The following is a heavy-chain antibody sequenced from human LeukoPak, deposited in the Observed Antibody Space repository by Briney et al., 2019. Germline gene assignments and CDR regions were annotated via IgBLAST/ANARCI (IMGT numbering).Heavy chain of an antibody. J-gene: IGHJ4*02. Sequence: GGSLRLSCAASGFTFSSYGMHWVRPAPGKGLEWVAVIWYDGTTKYYADSVKGRFTISRDNSVNTLYLRMNSLRAEDTAVYYCATEDRDRNFDYWGQGTLVTVSS. D-gene: IGHD2-15*01. V-gene: IGHV3-33*01. CDR1: GFTFSSYG. CDR3: ATEDRDRNFDY. CDR2: IWYDGTTK.